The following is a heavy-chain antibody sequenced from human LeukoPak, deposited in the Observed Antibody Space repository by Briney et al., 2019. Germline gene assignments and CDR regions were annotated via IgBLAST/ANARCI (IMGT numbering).Heavy chain of an antibody. Sequence: SETLSLTCTVSGGSISSYYWSWLRQPAGKGLEWIGRIYTSGSTNYNPSLKSRVTMSVDTSKNQFSLKLSSVTAADTAMYYCARVHYYDILTGYYRFDPWGQGTLVTVSS. CDR3: ARVHYYDILTGYYRFDP. CDR1: GGSISSYY. CDR2: IYTSGST. V-gene: IGHV4-4*07. J-gene: IGHJ5*02. D-gene: IGHD3-9*01.